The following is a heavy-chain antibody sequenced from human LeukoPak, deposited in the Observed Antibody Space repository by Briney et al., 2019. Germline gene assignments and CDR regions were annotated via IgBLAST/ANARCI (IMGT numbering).Heavy chain of an antibody. J-gene: IGHJ4*02. V-gene: IGHV3-30-3*01. D-gene: IGHD5-18*01. CDR1: GFTFSRYT. CDR2: ISYDGSNK. CDR3: ARDLQAMGSLDY. Sequence: PGGSLRLSCAASGFTFSRYTMHWVRQAPGKGLEWVAIISYDGSNKYYADSVKGRFTISRDNSKNTPYLQVNSLRAEDTAVYYCARDLQAMGSLDYWGQGTLVTVSS.